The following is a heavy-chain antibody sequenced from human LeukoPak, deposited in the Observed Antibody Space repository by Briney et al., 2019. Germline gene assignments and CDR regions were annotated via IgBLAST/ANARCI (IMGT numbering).Heavy chain of an antibody. D-gene: IGHD6-19*01. CDR2: ISYDGSNK. V-gene: IGHV3-30*18. J-gene: IGHJ3*02. CDR1: GFTFSDYY. CDR3: AKAQSGQYSSGWVKYDAFDI. Sequence: GGSLRLSCAASGFTFSDYYMSWIRQAPGKGLEWVAVISYDGSNKYYADSVKGRFTISRDNSKNTLYLQMNSLRAEDTAVYYCAKAQSGQYSSGWVKYDAFDIWGQGTMVTVSS.